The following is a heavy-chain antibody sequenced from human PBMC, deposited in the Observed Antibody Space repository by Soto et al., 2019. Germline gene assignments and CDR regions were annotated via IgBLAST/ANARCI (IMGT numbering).Heavy chain of an antibody. CDR1: GFTFSSYG. Sequence: QVQLVESGGGVVQPGRSLRLSCAASGFTFSSYGMHWVRQAPGKGLEWVAVIWYDGSNKYYADSVKGRFTISRDNSKNTLYLQMNSLIAEDTAVYYCARDGGSSWYLVFNWFDPWGQGTLVTVSS. J-gene: IGHJ5*02. D-gene: IGHD6-13*01. CDR3: ARDGGSSWYLVFNWFDP. V-gene: IGHV3-33*01. CDR2: IWYDGSNK.